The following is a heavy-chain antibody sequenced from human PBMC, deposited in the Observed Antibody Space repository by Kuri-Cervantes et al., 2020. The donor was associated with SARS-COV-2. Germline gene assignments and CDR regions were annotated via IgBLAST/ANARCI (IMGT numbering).Heavy chain of an antibody. J-gene: IGHJ4*02. D-gene: IGHD5-18*01. V-gene: IGHV1-2*02. Sequence: ASVKVSCKASGYTFTGYYMHWVRQAPGQGLEWMGWINPNSGGTNYAQKFQGRVTMTRDTSISTAYMELSRLRSDDTAVYYCARVELWPLLNPFFDYWGQGTRVTGSS. CDR3: ARVELWPLLNPFFDY. CDR1: GYTFTGYY. CDR2: INPNSGGT.